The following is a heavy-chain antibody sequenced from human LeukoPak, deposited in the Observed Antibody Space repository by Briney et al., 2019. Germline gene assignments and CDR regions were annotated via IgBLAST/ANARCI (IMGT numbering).Heavy chain of an antibody. CDR1: GLTFISYG. D-gene: IGHD3-10*01. CDR3: AKSGYYGSGSEPFDY. Sequence: QPGGSLRLSCAASGLTFISYGMHWVRQAPGKGLEWVAVISYDGSNKYYADSVKGRFTISRDNSKNTLYLQMNSLRAEDTAVYYCAKSGYYGSGSEPFDYWGQATLVTVSS. V-gene: IGHV3-30*18. CDR2: ISYDGSNK. J-gene: IGHJ4*02.